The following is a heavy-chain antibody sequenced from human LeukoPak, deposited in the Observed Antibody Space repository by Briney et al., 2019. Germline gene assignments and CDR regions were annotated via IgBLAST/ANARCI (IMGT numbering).Heavy chain of an antibody. CDR1: GFTFSSYW. CDR2: IKQDGSEK. D-gene: IGHD3-22*01. CDR3: ARVSSMIVVVITIVHYGMDV. J-gene: IGHJ6*02. V-gene: IGHV3-7*01. Sequence: PGGSLRLSCAASGFTFSSYWMSWVRQAPGKGLEWVANIKQDGSEKYYVDSAKGRFTISRDNAKNSLYLQMNSLRAEDTAVYYCARVSSMIVVVITIVHYGMDVWGQGTTVTVSS.